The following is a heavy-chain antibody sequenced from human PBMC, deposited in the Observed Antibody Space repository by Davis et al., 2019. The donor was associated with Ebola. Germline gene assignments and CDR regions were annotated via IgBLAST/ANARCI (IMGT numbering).Heavy chain of an antibody. Sequence: AASVKVSCKASGYTFTSYAMHWVRQDPGQRLEWMGWNNAGNGNTKYSQKFQCRVTITRDTSASTAYMELRSLRSEDTAVYYCARGSSKAYYYYGMDVWGQGTTFTVSS. CDR1: GYTFTSYA. CDR3: ARGSSKAYYYYGMDV. CDR2: NNAGNGNT. V-gene: IGHV1-3*01. D-gene: IGHD6-6*01. J-gene: IGHJ6*02.